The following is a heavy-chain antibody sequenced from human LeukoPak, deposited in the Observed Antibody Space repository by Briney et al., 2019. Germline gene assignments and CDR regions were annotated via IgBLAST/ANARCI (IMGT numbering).Heavy chain of an antibody. Sequence: SETLSLTCVVSGGSICNNNWWTWVRQPPGKGLEWIGEIHHSGSTNYSPSLKSRVTISIDKSKSQFSLNLRSVTAADTAVYYCAQFVDAYDSPDYWGQGTLVTVSP. D-gene: IGHD5-12*01. CDR3: AQFVDAYDSPDY. J-gene: IGHJ4*02. CDR2: IHHSGST. V-gene: IGHV4-4*02. CDR1: GGSICNNNW.